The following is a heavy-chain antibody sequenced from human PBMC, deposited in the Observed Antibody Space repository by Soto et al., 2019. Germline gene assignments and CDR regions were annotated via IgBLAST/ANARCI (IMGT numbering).Heavy chain of an antibody. V-gene: IGHV4-34*01. D-gene: IGHD3-10*01. J-gene: IGHJ6*02. CDR3: ARYYYGSGSYSYATDV. CDR2: INHSGST. Sequence: SETLSLTCAVYGGSFSGYYWSWIRQPPGKGLEWIGEINHSGSTNYNPSLKSRVTISVDTSKNQFSLKLSSVTAADTAVYYCARYYYGSGSYSYATDVWGQGPTVTLSS. CDR1: GGSFSGYY.